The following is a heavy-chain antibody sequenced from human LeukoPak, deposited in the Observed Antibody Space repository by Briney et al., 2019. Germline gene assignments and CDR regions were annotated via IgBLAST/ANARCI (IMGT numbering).Heavy chain of an antibody. V-gene: IGHV3-74*01. Sequence: GGSLRLSCAASGFTFSSYWMYWVRQAPGKGLVWVAHINSDGSNTNYADSVQGRFTISRDNSKSTLCLQMNSLRAEDTAVYYCAKQLGYCSDGSCYFPYWGQGTLVTVSS. CDR2: INSDGSNT. CDR1: GFTFSSYW. D-gene: IGHD2-15*01. CDR3: AKQLGYCSDGSCYFPY. J-gene: IGHJ4*02.